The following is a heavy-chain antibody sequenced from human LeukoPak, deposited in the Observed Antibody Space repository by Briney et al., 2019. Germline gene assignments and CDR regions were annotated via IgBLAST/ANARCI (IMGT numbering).Heavy chain of an antibody. CDR2: INPSGGST. CDR1: GYTFTSYY. Sequence: ASVKVSCKASGYTFTSYYMHWVRQAPGQGLEWMGIINPSGGSTSYAQKFQGRVTMTEDTSTDTAYMELSSLRSEDTAVYYCATAEPIVVVPAALFDYWGQGTLVTVFS. CDR3: ATAEPIVVVPAALFDY. J-gene: IGHJ4*02. D-gene: IGHD2-2*01. V-gene: IGHV1-46*01.